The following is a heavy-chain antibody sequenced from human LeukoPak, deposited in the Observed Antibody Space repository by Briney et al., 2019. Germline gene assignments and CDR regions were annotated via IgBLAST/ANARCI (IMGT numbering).Heavy chain of an antibody. CDR2: VSGSGGST. Sequence: GGSLRLSCAASGFTFSSYAMSWVRQAPGKGLEWVSSVSGSGGSTHYVDSVKGRFTISRDKTKNTLYLQMNSLRAEDTAVYYCAKSSYYDASGYYREYYFDSWGQGTLVTVSS. CDR3: AKSSYYDASGYYREYYFDS. J-gene: IGHJ4*02. V-gene: IGHV3-23*01. D-gene: IGHD3-22*01. CDR1: GFTFSSYA.